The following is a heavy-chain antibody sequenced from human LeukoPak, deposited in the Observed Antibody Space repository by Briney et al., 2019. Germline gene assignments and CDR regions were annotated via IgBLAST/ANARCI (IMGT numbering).Heavy chain of an antibody. J-gene: IGHJ4*02. Sequence: ASVKVSCKASGYTFINYGINWVRQAPGQGLEWMGWISPYNGNTDSPQNLQGRVTMTTGTSTSTAYMELRNLRSDDTAVYYCAKFSAYDSAAYYFDFWGQGTLVTVSS. V-gene: IGHV1-18*01. CDR2: ISPYNGNT. CDR3: AKFSAYDSAAYYFDF. D-gene: IGHD5-12*01. CDR1: GYTFINYG.